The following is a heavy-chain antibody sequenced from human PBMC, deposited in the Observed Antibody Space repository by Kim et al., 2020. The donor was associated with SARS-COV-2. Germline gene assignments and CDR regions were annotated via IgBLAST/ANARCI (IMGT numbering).Heavy chain of an antibody. CDR3: AKGATYYYDSSGYPYAFDI. D-gene: IGHD3-22*01. Sequence: GRFTISRDNSKNTLYLQMNSLRAEDTAVYYCAKGATYYYDSSGYPYAFDIWGQGTMVTVSS. J-gene: IGHJ3*02. V-gene: IGHV3-23*01.